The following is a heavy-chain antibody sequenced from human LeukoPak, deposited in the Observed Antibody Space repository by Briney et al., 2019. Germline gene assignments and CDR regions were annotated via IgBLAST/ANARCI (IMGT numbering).Heavy chain of an antibody. D-gene: IGHD6-13*01. CDR1: GFTFSAYG. J-gene: IGHJ4*02. V-gene: IGHV3-30*03. CDR2: ISYDGSDK. Sequence: PGRALRLSCAASGFTFSAYGMQWVRQAPGKGPEWVAVISYDGSDKYYVDSVKGRFTISRDISKNTLYLQMNSLRAEDTAVYYCARAIMDSSSWYGDYWGQGSLVTVSS. CDR3: ARAIMDSSSWYGDY.